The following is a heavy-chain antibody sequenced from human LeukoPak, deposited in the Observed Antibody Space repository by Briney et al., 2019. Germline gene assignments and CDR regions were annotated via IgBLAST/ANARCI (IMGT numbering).Heavy chain of an antibody. CDR1: GFTFSSYA. D-gene: IGHD6-19*01. J-gene: IGHJ5*02. CDR2: ISYDGSNK. CDR3: AREGAYSSGWSNWFDP. V-gene: IGHV3-30*04. Sequence: GRSLRLSCAASGFTFSSYAMHWVRQAPGKGLEWVVVISYDGSNKYYADSVKGRFTISRDNSKNTLYLQMNSLRAEDTAVYYCAREGAYSSGWSNWFDPWGQGTLVTVSS.